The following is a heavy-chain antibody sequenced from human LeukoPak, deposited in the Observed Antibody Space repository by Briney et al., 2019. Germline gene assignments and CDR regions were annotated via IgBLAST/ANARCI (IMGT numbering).Heavy chain of an antibody. D-gene: IGHD6-19*01. V-gene: IGHV4-59*01. CDR1: GGSLGTNY. J-gene: IGHJ4*02. Sequence: SETLSLTCTVSGGSLGTNYWSWIRQPPGKGLEWIGYIYHSGMTNYDPSLESRVTMSIDTSKNQFSLRLSSVTAADTAVYYCARDNGWYYFDYWGQGSLVTVAS. CDR2: IYHSGMT. CDR3: ARDNGWYYFDY.